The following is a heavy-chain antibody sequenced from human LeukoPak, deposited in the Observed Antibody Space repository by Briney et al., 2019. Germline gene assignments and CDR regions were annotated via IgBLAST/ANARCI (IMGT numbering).Heavy chain of an antibody. CDR2: IIPILGIA. J-gene: IGHJ4*02. D-gene: IGHD2-15*01. CDR1: GGTFSSYT. Sequence: SVNVSCKASGGTFSSYTISCVRQAPGQGLEWMGRIIPILGIANYAQKFQGRVTITADKSTSTAYMELSSLRSEDTAVYYCARDEIGYCSGGSCYYFDYWGQGTLVTASS. CDR3: ARDEIGYCSGGSCYYFDY. V-gene: IGHV1-69*04.